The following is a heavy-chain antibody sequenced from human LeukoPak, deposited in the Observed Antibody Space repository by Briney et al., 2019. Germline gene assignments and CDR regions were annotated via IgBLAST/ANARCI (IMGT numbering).Heavy chain of an antibody. J-gene: IGHJ3*02. D-gene: IGHD4-23*01. CDR2: VNPNDGST. V-gene: IGHV1-46*01. CDR3: AIVSPMTTVARGQGAFDI. CDR1: GYTFTNYY. Sequence: GASVKVSCKGFGYTFTNYYMHWVRQAPGQGPGWMGIVNPNDGSTTYAQKFQGRDTMTRDMSTNTVYKELSSLRSDDTAEYFCAIVSPMTTVARGQGAFDIWGQGTMVIVSA.